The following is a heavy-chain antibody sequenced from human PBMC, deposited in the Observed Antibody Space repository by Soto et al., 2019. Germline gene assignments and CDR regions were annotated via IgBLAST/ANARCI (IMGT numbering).Heavy chain of an antibody. D-gene: IGHD3-10*01. V-gene: IGHV1-69*13. Sequence: ASVKVSCKASGGTFSSYAISWVRQAPGQGLEWMGGIIPIFGTANYAQKFQGRVTITADESTSTAYMELSSLRSEDTAVYYCARDYYGSGSYLADYYYGMDVWGQGTTVTVSS. CDR3: ARDYYGSGSYLADYYYGMDV. CDR1: GGTFSSYA. J-gene: IGHJ6*02. CDR2: IIPIFGTA.